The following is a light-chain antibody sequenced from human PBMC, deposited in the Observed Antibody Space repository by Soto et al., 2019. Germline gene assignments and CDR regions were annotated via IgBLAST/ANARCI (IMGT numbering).Light chain of an antibody. Sequence: QSALTQPRSASGSPGQSITISCTGTSSDVGAYNYVSWYQQYPGTAPKVMIYEVSSRPSGVSHRFSGSKSGNTASLTISGLQPEDEADYYCSSFTSRSTFNYVFGTGTKLTVL. CDR1: SSDVGAYNY. CDR3: SSFTSRSTFNYV. V-gene: IGLV2-14*01. CDR2: EVS. J-gene: IGLJ1*01.